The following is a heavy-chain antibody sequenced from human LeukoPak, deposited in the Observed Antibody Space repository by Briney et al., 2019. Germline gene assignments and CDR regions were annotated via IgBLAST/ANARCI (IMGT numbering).Heavy chain of an antibody. V-gene: IGHV3-9*01. Sequence: GGSLRLSCAASGFTFDDYAMHWVRQAPGKGLEWASGISWNSGSIGYADSVKGRFTISRDNAKNSLYLQMNSLRAEDTALYYCAKGWGYSYDFLSYMDVWGKGTTVTISS. CDR1: GFTFDDYA. CDR3: AKGWGYSYDFLSYMDV. D-gene: IGHD5-18*01. CDR2: ISWNSGSI. J-gene: IGHJ6*03.